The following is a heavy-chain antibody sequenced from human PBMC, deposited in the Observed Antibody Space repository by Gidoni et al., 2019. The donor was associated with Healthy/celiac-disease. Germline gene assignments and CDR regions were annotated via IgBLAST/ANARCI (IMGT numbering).Heavy chain of an antibody. CDR3: ARVSYYDFWSGYFDY. J-gene: IGHJ4*02. D-gene: IGHD3-3*01. CDR1: GGPISSGDYY. Sequence: QVQLQESGPGLVKPSQTLSLTCTVSGGPISSGDYYWRWIRQPPGKGLEWIGYIYYSVSTYYNPSLKSRVTISVDTSKNQFSLKLSSVTAADTAVYYCARVSYYDFWSGYFDYWGQGTLVTVSS. CDR2: IYYSVST. V-gene: IGHV4-30-4*01.